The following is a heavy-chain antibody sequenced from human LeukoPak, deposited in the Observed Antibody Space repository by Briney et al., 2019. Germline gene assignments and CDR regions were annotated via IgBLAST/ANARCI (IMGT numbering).Heavy chain of an antibody. J-gene: IGHJ5*02. Sequence: ASVKVSCKASGYTFTSYGINWVRQAPGQGLEWMGWISAYNKRNYAQKFQGRVTMTTDTSTSTAYMELRNLRSDDTAVYYCARVSAPPDYGDYVSENWFDPWGQRTLVTVSS. D-gene: IGHD4-17*01. CDR2: ISAYNKR. CDR1: GYTFTSYG. CDR3: ARVSAPPDYGDYVSENWFDP. V-gene: IGHV1-18*01.